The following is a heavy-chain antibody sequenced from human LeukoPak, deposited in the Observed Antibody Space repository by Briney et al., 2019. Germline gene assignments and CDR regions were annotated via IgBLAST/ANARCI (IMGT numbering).Heavy chain of an antibody. V-gene: IGHV3-66*01. CDR3: ARDWDILTGSD. D-gene: IGHD3-9*01. J-gene: IGHJ4*02. Sequence: GGSLRLSCAASGFTVSSNYMSWVRQAPGKGLEWVSVIYSGGSTYYADSVKGRFTISRDSSKNTLYLQMNSLRAEDTAVYYCARDWDILTGSDWGQGTLVTVSS. CDR2: IYSGGST. CDR1: GFTVSSNY.